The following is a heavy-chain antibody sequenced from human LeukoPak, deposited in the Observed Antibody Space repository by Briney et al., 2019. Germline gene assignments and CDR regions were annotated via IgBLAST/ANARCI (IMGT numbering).Heavy chain of an antibody. CDR1: GYTFTSYY. CDR3: ARSRSQLGWFDP. CDR2: IIPIFGTA. D-gene: IGHD5-24*01. V-gene: IGHV1-69*13. Sequence: GASVKVSCKASGYTFTSYYMHWVRQAPGQGLEWMGGIIPIFGTANYAQKFQGRVTITADESTSTAYMELSSLRSEDTAVYYCARSRSQLGWFDPWGQGTLVTVSS. J-gene: IGHJ5*02.